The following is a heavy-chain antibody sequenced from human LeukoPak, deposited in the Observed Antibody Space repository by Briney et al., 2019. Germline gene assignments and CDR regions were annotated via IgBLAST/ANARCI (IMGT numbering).Heavy chain of an antibody. CDR3: ARDHAPRQHALGP. Sequence: SETLSLTCTVSGGSISSYYWSWIRQPPGKGLEWIGYIYYSGSTNYNPSLKSRVTISVDTSKNQFSLKLSSVTAADTAVYYCARDHAPRQHALGPWGQGTLVTVSS. CDR1: GGSISSYY. CDR2: IYYSGST. V-gene: IGHV4-59*01. D-gene: IGHD6-13*01. J-gene: IGHJ5*02.